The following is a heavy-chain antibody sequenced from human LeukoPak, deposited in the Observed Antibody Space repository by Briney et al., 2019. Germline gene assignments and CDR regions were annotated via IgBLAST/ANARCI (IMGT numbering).Heavy chain of an antibody. CDR1: GFTFSTYA. D-gene: IGHD6-13*01. J-gene: IGHJ5*02. Sequence: GGSLRLSCAASGFTFSTYAMSWVSQAPGKGLEWVPVISGSGGATYFADSVKGRVTISRDNSKNTLYLQMNSLRAEDTAVYYCAKDGLYSSSAGWFDPWGQGTLVTVSS. V-gene: IGHV3-23*01. CDR3: AKDGLYSSSAGWFDP. CDR2: ISGSGGAT.